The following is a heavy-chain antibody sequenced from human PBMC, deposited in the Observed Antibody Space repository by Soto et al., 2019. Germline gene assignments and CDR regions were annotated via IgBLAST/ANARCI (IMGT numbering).Heavy chain of an antibody. Sequence: PGGSLRLSCVSSGFTFRSYEMNWVRQAPGKGLEWVSYIGSSAGPIYYADSVKGRFTVSRDNAKNSLYLQMNSLTAEDTAVYYCARGLVATETYYYYYGIDVWGRGTTVTVSS. CDR3: ARGLVATETYYYYYGIDV. CDR2: IGSSAGPI. J-gene: IGHJ6*02. D-gene: IGHD5-12*01. CDR1: GFTFRSYE. V-gene: IGHV3-48*03.